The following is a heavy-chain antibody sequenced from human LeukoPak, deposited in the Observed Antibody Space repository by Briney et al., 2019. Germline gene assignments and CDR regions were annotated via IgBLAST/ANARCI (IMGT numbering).Heavy chain of an antibody. CDR2: IKQDGSEK. J-gene: IGHJ6*03. V-gene: IGHV3-7*01. D-gene: IGHD2-21*02. CDR1: GFTFSSYW. CDR3: ARNGASVVTATTPYYYYMDV. Sequence: GGSLRLSCAASGFTFSSYWMSWVRQAPGKGLEWVANIKQDGSEKYYVDSVKGRFTISRDNAKNSLYLQMNSLRAEDTAVYYCARNGASVVTATTPYYYYMDVWGKGTTVTVSS.